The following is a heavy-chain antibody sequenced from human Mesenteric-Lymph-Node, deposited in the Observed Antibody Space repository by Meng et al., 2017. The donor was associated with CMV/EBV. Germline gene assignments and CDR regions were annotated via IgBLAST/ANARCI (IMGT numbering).Heavy chain of an antibody. CDR2: INHSGST. D-gene: IGHD3-9*01. CDR3: ARGSSYDILTGYFDY. V-gene: IGHV4-34*01. J-gene: IGHJ4*02. Sequence: QVQCLHWGAELLKPSENPSVTCGGYCGLFSGYYWNWIRQSPEKGLEWIGEINHSGSTTYNPSFTSRIIISVDTSTNQISLNMSSVTAADTAVYYCARGSSYDILTGYFDYWGQGALVTVSS. CDR1: CGLFSGYY.